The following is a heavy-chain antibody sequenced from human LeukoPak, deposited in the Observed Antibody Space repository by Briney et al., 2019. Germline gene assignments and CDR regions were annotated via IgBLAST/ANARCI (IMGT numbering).Heavy chain of an antibody. V-gene: IGHV4-4*07. CDR2: IYTSGRT. CDR1: GGSISYYY. Sequence: KPSETLSLTCTVSGGSISYYYWNWIRQPAGKGLEWIGRIYTSGRTYYNPSLKSRVSMSVDTSKNQFSLKLSSVTAADTAVYYCARRTVEMATITLEDYWGQGTLVTVSS. CDR3: ARRTVEMATITLEDY. D-gene: IGHD5-24*01. J-gene: IGHJ4*02.